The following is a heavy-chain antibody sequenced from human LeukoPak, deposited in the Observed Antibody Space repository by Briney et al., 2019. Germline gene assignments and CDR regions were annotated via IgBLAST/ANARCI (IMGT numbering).Heavy chain of an antibody. J-gene: IGHJ4*02. D-gene: IGHD2-15*01. Sequence: KTGGSLRLSCAASGFTFSSYGMGWVRQAPGKGLEWVSSISSSSTYIHYADSVKGRFTISRDNAKNSLYLQMNSLRAEDTAVYYCARILVVFDYWGQGTLVTVSS. V-gene: IGHV3-21*01. CDR2: ISSSSTYI. CDR1: GFTFSSYG. CDR3: ARILVVFDY.